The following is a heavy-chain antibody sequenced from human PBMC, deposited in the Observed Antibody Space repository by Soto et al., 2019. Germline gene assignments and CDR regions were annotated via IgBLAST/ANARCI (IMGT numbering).Heavy chain of an antibody. CDR3: AKVRTLLGYCSGGSCYGWFDP. CDR1: GFTFSSYA. J-gene: IGHJ5*02. V-gene: IGHV3-23*01. Sequence: PGGSLRLSCAASGFTFSSYAMSWVRQAPGKGLEWVSAISGSGGSTYYADSVKGRFTISRDNSKNTLYLQMNSLRAEDTAVYYCAKVRTLLGYCSGGSCYGWFDPWGQGTLVTVSS. CDR2: ISGSGGST. D-gene: IGHD2-15*01.